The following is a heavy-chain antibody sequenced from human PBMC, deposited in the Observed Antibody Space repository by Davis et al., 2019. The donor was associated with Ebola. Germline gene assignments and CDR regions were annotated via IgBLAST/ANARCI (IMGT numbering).Heavy chain of an antibody. Sequence: ASVKVSCKASGYTFTRYDINWVRQATGQGFEWMGWMNPISGRAGYADKFHGRVTMTTDTSTNTAYMELRSLRSDDTAVYYCARDRLYCASGDGQVVRCLLSDYWGQGTLVTVSS. J-gene: IGHJ4*02. CDR3: ARDRLYCASGDGQVVRCLLSDY. CDR1: GYTFTRYD. CDR2: MNPISGRA. V-gene: IGHV1-8*01. D-gene: IGHD6-6*01.